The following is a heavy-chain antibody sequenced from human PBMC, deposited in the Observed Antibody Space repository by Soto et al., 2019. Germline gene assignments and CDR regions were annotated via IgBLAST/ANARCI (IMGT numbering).Heavy chain of an antibody. CDR3: ARDVGLAQSIDYYYYGMDV. V-gene: IGHV1-69*12. D-gene: IGHD2-15*01. J-gene: IGHJ6*02. CDR2: IIPIFGTA. Sequence: QVQLVQSGAEVKKPGSSVKVSCKASGGTFSSYAISWVRQAPGQGLEWMGGIIPIFGTANYAQKFQGRVTITADEXXSXAXXGLSSLRSEDTAVYYCARDVGLAQSIDYYYYGMDVWGQGTTVTVSS. CDR1: GGTFSSYA.